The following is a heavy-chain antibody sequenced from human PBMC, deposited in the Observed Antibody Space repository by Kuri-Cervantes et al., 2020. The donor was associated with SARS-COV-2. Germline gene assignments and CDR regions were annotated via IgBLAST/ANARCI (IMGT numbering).Heavy chain of an antibody. Sequence: ESLKISCTVSGGSISSSSYYWGWIRQPPGKGLEWIGSIYYSGSTSYNPSLKSRVTISVDTSKNQFSLKLSSVTAADTAVYYCARANYYYDSSGWGCYFDYWGQGTLVTVSS. D-gene: IGHD3-22*01. CDR3: ARANYYYDSSGWGCYFDY. CDR2: IYYSGST. J-gene: IGHJ4*02. V-gene: IGHV4-39*07. CDR1: GGSISSSSYY.